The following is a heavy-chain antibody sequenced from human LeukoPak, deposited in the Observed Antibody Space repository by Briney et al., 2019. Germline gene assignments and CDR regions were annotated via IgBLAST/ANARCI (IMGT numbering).Heavy chain of an antibody. Sequence: GASVKVSCKASGYTFTSYGISWVRQAPGQGLEWMGWISAYNGNTNYAQKLQGRVTMTTDTSTSTAYKELRSLRSDDTAVYYCARAYYYGSGSYYFGYWGQGTLVTVSS. CDR3: ARAYYYGSGSYYFGY. CDR1: GYTFTSYG. V-gene: IGHV1-18*01. J-gene: IGHJ4*02. CDR2: ISAYNGNT. D-gene: IGHD3-10*01.